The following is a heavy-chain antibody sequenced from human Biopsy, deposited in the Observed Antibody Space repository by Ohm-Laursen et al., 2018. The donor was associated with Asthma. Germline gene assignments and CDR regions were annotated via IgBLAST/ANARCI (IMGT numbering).Heavy chain of an antibody. D-gene: IGHD5-12*01. Sequence: AASVTVSCKASGDSFSNYAISWVRQAPGQGLEWMGGLIPVLGTPDHAQMFEGRVTITADKSTSTAYMELSSLSSEDTAVYYFARGYSGSDRIVYYYAGLEVWGQGTTVTVSS. CDR1: GDSFSNYA. V-gene: IGHV1-69*10. CDR2: LIPVLGTP. J-gene: IGHJ6*02. CDR3: ARGYSGSDRIVYYYAGLEV.